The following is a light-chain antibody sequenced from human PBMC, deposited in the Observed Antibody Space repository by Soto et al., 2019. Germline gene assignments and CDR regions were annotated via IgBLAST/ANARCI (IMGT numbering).Light chain of an antibody. V-gene: IGKV1-6*01. CDR2: TAS. CDR3: IQDYHYPLT. CDR1: QGIRSE. Sequence: AIQMTQSPSSLSASVGDRVTITCRASQGIRSELGWYQQKPGKAPNLLISTASTLQSGVPSRFSGSGSGTDFTLAISSLQPEDFATYDGIQDYHYPLTFGGGNRVVIK. J-gene: IGKJ4*01.